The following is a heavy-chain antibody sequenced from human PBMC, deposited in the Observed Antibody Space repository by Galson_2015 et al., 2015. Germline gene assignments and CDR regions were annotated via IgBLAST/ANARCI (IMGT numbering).Heavy chain of an antibody. CDR1: GFTFSIYG. V-gene: IGHV3-21*01. J-gene: IGHJ4*02. CDR3: ARDLDSGSSGPGY. Sequence: SLRLSCAASGFTFSIYGMNWVRQAPGKGLEWVSFISGSSGSTYYADSVEGRFTISRDNAENSLYLLMNSLRAEDTAVYYCARDLDSGSSGPGYWGQGTLVTVSS. CDR2: ISGSSGST. D-gene: IGHD6-6*01.